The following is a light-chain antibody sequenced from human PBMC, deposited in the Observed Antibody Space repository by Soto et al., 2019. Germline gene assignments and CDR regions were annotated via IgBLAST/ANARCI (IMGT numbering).Light chain of an antibody. CDR3: QHYNNWPRT. CDR2: GAS. CDR1: QSVSSN. V-gene: IGKV3-15*01. J-gene: IGKJ1*01. Sequence: EIVMTQSPATLSVSPGERATLSCRASQSVSSNLAWYQQKPGHAPRLLIYGASTRATGIPARFSGSGSGTEFTLTISSLQSEDFAVYYCQHYNNWPRTFGQGTNVEIK.